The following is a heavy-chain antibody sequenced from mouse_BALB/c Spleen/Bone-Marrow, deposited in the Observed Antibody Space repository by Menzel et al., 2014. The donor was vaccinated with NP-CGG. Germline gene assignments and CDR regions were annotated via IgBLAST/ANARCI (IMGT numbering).Heavy chain of an antibody. CDR2: ISSGSSTI. D-gene: IGHD4-1*01. CDR3: TRGGNRDDFDY. J-gene: IGHJ2*01. Sequence: EVQVVESGGGLVQPGGSRKLSCAASGFTFSSFGMHWVRQAPEKGLEWVAYISSGSSTIFYADTVKGRFTVSRDNPKNTLFLQMTSLRSEDTAMYYCTRGGNRDDFDYWGQGTTLTVSS. CDR1: GFTFSSFG. V-gene: IGHV5-17*02.